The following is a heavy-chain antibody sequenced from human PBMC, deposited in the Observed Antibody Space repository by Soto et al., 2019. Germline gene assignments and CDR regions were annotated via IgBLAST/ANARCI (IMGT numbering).Heavy chain of an antibody. D-gene: IGHD1-26*01. CDR2: IYYSGTT. CDR1: GYSISSSNW. CDR3: ARREIQGPIDY. Sequence: QVQLQESGPGLVKPSDTLSLTCAVSGYSISSSNWWGWIRQPPGKGLEGIGYIYYSGTTHYNPSLKSRVSMSVDTTKTQFALKPTSVTAVDTAVYYCARREIQGPIDYWGQGPLVTVSS. V-gene: IGHV4-28*01. J-gene: IGHJ4*02.